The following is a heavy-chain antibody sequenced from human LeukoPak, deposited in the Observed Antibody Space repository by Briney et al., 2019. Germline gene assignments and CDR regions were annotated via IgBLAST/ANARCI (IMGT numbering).Heavy chain of an antibody. CDR2: IYTSGST. CDR3: ARMADYYGSGRPIDY. Sequence: PSETLSLTCAVYGGSFSGYYWSWIRQPAGKGLEWIGRIYTSGSTNYNPSLKSRVTMSVDTSKNQFSLKLSSVTAADTAVYYCARMADYYGSGRPIDYWGQGTLVTVSS. D-gene: IGHD3-10*01. J-gene: IGHJ4*02. CDR1: GGSFSGYY. V-gene: IGHV4-59*10.